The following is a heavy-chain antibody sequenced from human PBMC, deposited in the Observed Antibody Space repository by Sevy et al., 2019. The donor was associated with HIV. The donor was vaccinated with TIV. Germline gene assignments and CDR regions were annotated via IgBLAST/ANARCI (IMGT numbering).Heavy chain of an antibody. CDR3: ARGYSSSSFDP. Sequence: ETLSLTCTVSGGSISAHFWSWIRQPAGGRLGGIGGIYATGSTNYNPSLKSLVIMSVDRSKNQFSLNLTSVTAADTAVYFCARGYSSSSFDPWGQGTLVTVSS. CDR2: IYATGST. V-gene: IGHV4-4*07. D-gene: IGHD4-4*01. J-gene: IGHJ5*02. CDR1: GGSISAHF.